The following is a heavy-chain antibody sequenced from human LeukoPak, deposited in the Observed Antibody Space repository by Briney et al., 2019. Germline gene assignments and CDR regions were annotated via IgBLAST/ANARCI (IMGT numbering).Heavy chain of an antibody. CDR2: ISGSGGST. CDR1: GFTFSSYS. V-gene: IGHV3-23*01. CDR3: AKDGIKTYYYDSSGYYFDY. D-gene: IGHD3-22*01. Sequence: GGSLRLSCAASGFTFSSYSMNWVRQAPGKGLEWVSAISGSGGSTYYADSVKGRFTISRDNSKNTLYLQMNSLRAEDTAVYHCAKDGIKTYYYDSSGYYFDYWGQGTLVTVSS. J-gene: IGHJ4*02.